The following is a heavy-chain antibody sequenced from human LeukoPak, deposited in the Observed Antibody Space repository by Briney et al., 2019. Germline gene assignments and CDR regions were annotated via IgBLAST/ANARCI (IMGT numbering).Heavy chain of an antibody. CDR2: ISSGSSYT. CDR1: GFTLSSYA. CDR3: ARGGSYSDSHFFDY. J-gene: IGHJ4*02. Sequence: KSGGSLRLSCAASGFTLSSYAMSWVRQAPGKGLEWVSYISSGSSYTNYADSVKGRFTISRDNAKNSLYLQMNSLRAEDTAVYYCARGGSYSDSHFFDYWGQGTLVTVSS. V-gene: IGHV3-21*05. D-gene: IGHD1-26*01.